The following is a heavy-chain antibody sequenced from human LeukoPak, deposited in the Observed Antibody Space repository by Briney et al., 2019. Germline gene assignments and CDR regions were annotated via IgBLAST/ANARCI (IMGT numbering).Heavy chain of an antibody. Sequence: GASVKVSCKASGGTFNSYTISWVRQAPGQGLEWMGGIIPIFGTTSYAQKFQGRVTITADKSTSTGYMELSSLRSDDTAVYYCARGETVYGGAIVYWGQGTLVTVSS. D-gene: IGHD3-16*02. V-gene: IGHV1-69*06. CDR2: IIPIFGTT. CDR3: ARGETVYGGAIVY. CDR1: GGTFNSYT. J-gene: IGHJ4*02.